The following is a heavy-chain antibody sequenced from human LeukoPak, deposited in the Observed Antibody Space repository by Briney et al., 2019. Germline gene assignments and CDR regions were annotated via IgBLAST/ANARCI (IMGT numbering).Heavy chain of an antibody. J-gene: IGHJ4*02. CDR1: GYSISSGYY. CDR2: IYHSGST. CDR3: ARHVSSTSPNDY. Sequence: PSETLSLTCAVSGYSISSGYYWGWIRQPPGKGLEWIGSIYHSGSTYYNPSLKSRVTISVDTSKNQFSLKLSPVTAADTAVYYCARHVSSTSPNDYWGQGTLVTVSS. D-gene: IGHD2-2*01. V-gene: IGHV4-38-2*01.